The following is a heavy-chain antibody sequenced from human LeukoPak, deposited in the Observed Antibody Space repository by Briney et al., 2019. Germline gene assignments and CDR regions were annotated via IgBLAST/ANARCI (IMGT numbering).Heavy chain of an antibody. D-gene: IGHD2-2*01. J-gene: IGHJ4*02. Sequence: SETLSLTCAVYGGSFSGYYWSWIRQPPGKGLEWIGEINHSESTNYNPSLKSRVTISVDTSKNQFSLKLSSVTAADTAVYYCARSYCSSTSCSALDYWGQGTLVTVSS. CDR2: INHSEST. CDR3: ARSYCSSTSCSALDY. V-gene: IGHV4-34*01. CDR1: GGSFSGYY.